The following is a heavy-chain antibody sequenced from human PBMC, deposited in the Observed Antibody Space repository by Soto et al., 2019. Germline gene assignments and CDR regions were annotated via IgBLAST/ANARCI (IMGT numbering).Heavy chain of an antibody. V-gene: IGHV3-30*03. CDR1: GFTFSSYG. Sequence: QVQLVESGGGVVQPGRSLRLSCAASGFTFSSYGMHWVRQAPGKGLEWVAVISYDGSNKYYADSVKGRFTISRDNSKXXXXXXXXXXXXXXXXXXXXXKAXYQXXXCFQHWGQGTLVTVSS. D-gene: IGHD2-2*01. CDR3: XKAXYQXXXCFQH. J-gene: IGHJ1*01. CDR2: ISYDGSNK.